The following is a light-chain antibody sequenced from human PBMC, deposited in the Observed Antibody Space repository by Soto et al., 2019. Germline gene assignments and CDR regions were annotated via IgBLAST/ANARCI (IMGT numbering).Light chain of an antibody. CDR2: DVS. V-gene: IGLV2-14*03. J-gene: IGLJ2*01. CDR3: SSYPNTNSLV. Sequence: QSVLTQPASVSGSPGQSITISCTGTSSDVGGYNSVSWYQQHPDKAPQLMIFDVSNRPSGISDRFSGSKSGNTASLTISGLQAEDEADYYCSSYPNTNSLVFGGGTKLTVL. CDR1: SSDVGGYNS.